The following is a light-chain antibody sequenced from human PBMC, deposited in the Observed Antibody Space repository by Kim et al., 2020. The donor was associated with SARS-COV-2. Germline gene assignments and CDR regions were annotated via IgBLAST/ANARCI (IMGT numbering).Light chain of an antibody. CDR1: SGSGSTSYY. CDR3: VLYMGSGSWV. V-gene: IGLV8-61*01. CDR2: STN. J-gene: IGLJ3*02. Sequence: GGTVTLTGGLSSGSGSTSYYPSWYQQTPGQAPRTLIYSTNTRSSGVPDRFSGSILGNKAALTITGAQADDESDYYCVLYMGSGSWVFGGGTQLTVL.